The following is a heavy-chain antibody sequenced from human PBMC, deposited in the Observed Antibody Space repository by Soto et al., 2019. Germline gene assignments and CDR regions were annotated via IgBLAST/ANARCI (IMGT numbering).Heavy chain of an antibody. Sequence: PGGSLRLSCAASGFTFDDYAMHWVRQAPGKGLEWVSGISWNSGSIGYADSVKGRFTISRDNAKNSLYLQMNSLRAEDTALYYCAKDLIGARRDYIGYSWFDPWGQGTLVTVSS. CDR1: GFTFDDYA. D-gene: IGHD4-17*01. CDR3: AKDLIGARRDYIGYSWFDP. J-gene: IGHJ5*02. CDR2: ISWNSGSI. V-gene: IGHV3-9*01.